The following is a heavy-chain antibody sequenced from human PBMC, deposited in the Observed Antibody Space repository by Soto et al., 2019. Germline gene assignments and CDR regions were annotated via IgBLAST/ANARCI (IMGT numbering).Heavy chain of an antibody. V-gene: IGHV3-7*01. CDR2: IKQDGSEK. J-gene: IGHJ4*02. Sequence: GGSLRLSCAASGFTFSSYWMSWVRQAPGKGLEWVANIKQDGSEKYYVDSVKGRFTISRDNAKNSLYLQMNSLRAEDTAVYYCARRAAYYYDSSGYYYFDYWGQGTVVTVSS. CDR3: ARRAAYYYDSSGYYYFDY. D-gene: IGHD3-22*01. CDR1: GFTFSSYW.